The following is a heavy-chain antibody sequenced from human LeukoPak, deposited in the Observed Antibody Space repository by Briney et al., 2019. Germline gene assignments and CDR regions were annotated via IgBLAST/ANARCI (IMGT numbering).Heavy chain of an antibody. J-gene: IGHJ6*03. CDR2: VSYSGTT. CDR3: ARFRSAMAGTYIYYYLDV. Sequence: SETLSLTCTVSDGSISSYYWSWIRLPPGKGLEYIGYVSYSGTTNYNPSLKSRLTISLDTSKNQISLRLSSVTAADTAVYYCARFRSAMAGTYIYYYLDVWGKGTTVTVSS. CDR1: DGSISSYY. V-gene: IGHV4-59*01. D-gene: IGHD6-19*01.